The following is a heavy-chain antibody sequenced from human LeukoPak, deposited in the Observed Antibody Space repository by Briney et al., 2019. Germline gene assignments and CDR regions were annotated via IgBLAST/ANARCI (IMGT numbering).Heavy chain of an antibody. J-gene: IGHJ5*02. CDR2: IYTSGST. Sequence: PSETLSLTCTVYGGSISSYYWSWTRQPAGKGLEWIGRIYTSGSTNYNPSLKSRVTMSVDTSKNQFSLKLSSVTAADTAVYYCAREAGGMVVVAAVHNWFDPWGQGTLVTVSS. V-gene: IGHV4-4*07. CDR3: AREAGGMVVVAAVHNWFDP. CDR1: GGSISSYY. D-gene: IGHD2-15*01.